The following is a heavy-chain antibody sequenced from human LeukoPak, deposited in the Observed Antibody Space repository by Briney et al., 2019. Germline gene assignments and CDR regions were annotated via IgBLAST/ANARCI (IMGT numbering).Heavy chain of an antibody. D-gene: IGHD2-2*01. CDR2: ISYDGSNK. J-gene: IGHJ6*02. CDR1: GFTFSSYA. Sequence: GGPLRLSCAASGFTFSSYAMHWVRQAPGKGLEWVAVISYDGSNKYYTDSVKGRFTISRDNSKNTLYLQMNSLRAEDTAVYYCARVGYQKPVRYYYYGMDVWGQGTTVTVSS. CDR3: ARVGYQKPVRYYYYGMDV. V-gene: IGHV3-30-3*01.